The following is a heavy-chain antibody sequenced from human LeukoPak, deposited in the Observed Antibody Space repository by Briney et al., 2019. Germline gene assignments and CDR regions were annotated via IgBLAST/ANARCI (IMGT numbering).Heavy chain of an antibody. CDR2: IRSDGKYK. Sequence: GRSLRLSCAASGFTFRTYGMHWVRQAPGKGLEWVAYIRSDGKYKPYADSVKGRFTISRDNSKNTMYLQMNSLRMDDTAVYYCATERGSSEAFAFWGQGTKVTVFS. D-gene: IGHD1-26*01. CDR1: GFTFRTYG. CDR3: ATERGSSEAFAF. J-gene: IGHJ3*01. V-gene: IGHV3-30*02.